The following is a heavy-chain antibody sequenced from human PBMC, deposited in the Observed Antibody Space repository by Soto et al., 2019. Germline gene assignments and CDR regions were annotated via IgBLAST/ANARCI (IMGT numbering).Heavy chain of an antibody. CDR3: AKGASYYYDTSAYYDY. CDR1: GFRISVST. CDR2: VSGSGGST. V-gene: IGHV3-23*01. Sequence: PWGSLGLACEASGFRISVSTIKWIRPPPGRGLEWVSAVSGSGGSTFYADSVKGQFTISRDNSKNTLYLQMNSLRAEDTALYYCAKGASYYYDTSAYYDYWGQGILVTVSS. D-gene: IGHD3-22*01. J-gene: IGHJ4*02.